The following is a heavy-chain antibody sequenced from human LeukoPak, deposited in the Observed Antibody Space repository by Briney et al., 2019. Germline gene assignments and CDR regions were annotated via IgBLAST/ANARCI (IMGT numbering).Heavy chain of an antibody. V-gene: IGHV3-30*02. CDR1: GFTFSSYV. CDR2: IRYDGSNK. CDR3: AKDRVPYGDAFDI. D-gene: IGHD2-8*01. J-gene: IGHJ3*02. Sequence: GGSLRLSCAASGFTFSSYVMHWVRPAPGKGLEWVAFIRYDGSNKYYADSVKGRFTISRDNSKNTLYLQMNSLRAEDTAVYYCAKDRVPYGDAFDIWGQGTMATVSS.